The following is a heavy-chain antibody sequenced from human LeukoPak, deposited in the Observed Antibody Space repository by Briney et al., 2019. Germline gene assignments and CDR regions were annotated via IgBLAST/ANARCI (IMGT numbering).Heavy chain of an antibody. D-gene: IGHD2-2*01. CDR1: GYTFTNYP. Sequence: GASVTVSCKASGYTFTNYPMNWVRQAPGQGLEWMGRINPNSGGTNYAQKFQGRVTMTRDTSISTAYMELSRLRSDDTAVYYCATIPIVVVPAASLPLDYWGQGTLVTVSS. CDR3: ATIPIVVVPAASLPLDY. J-gene: IGHJ4*02. V-gene: IGHV1-2*06. CDR2: INPNSGGT.